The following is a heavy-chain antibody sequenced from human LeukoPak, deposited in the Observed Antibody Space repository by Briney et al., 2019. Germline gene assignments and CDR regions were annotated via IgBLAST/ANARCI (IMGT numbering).Heavy chain of an antibody. J-gene: IGHJ5*02. CDR3: ATGAHYSGS. CDR2: IKADGGEK. CDR1: GFTFSTYW. Sequence: GGSLRLSCAASGFTFSTYWMNWFRQTPGKGLEWVAKIKADGGEKDHVASVKGRFTISADNSGNTLFLQMNSLRAEDTAVYYCATGAHYSGSWGQGTLVTVSS. D-gene: IGHD3-10*01. V-gene: IGHV3-7*03.